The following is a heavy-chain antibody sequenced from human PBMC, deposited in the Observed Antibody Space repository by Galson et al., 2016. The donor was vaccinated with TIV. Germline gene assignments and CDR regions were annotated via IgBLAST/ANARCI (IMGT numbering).Heavy chain of an antibody. CDR3: ARCETRFGGNAVY. Sequence: SLRLSCAASGFTFSDYNMNWVRQAPGKGLEWVSSISNRSSYIYYTASVQGRFTISRDNAKNTLDLQINSLRAEDTAVYYCARCETRFGGNAVYWGQGTVVIVSS. V-gene: IGHV3-21*01. CDR1: GFTFSDYN. J-gene: IGHJ4*02. D-gene: IGHD4-23*01. CDR2: ISNRSSYI.